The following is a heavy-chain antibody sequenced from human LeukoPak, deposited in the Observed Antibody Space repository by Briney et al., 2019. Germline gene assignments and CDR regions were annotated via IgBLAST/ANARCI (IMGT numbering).Heavy chain of an antibody. CDR1: GFTFSSYG. D-gene: IGHD6-25*01. CDR2: ISTSGSTI. Sequence: GGSLRLSCAASGFTFSSYGMSWVRQAPGKGLEWVSYISTSGSTIYYADSLKGRFTISRDNAKNSLYLQMNSLRAEDTAVYYCARAVRHAFDIWGQGTMVTVSS. CDR3: ARAVRHAFDI. V-gene: IGHV3-48*04. J-gene: IGHJ3*02.